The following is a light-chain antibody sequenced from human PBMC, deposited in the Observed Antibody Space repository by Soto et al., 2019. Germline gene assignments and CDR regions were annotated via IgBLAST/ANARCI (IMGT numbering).Light chain of an antibody. CDR3: QTWGTGIQV. Sequence: QLVLTQSPSASASLGASVKLTCTLSSGHSSYAIAWHQQQPEKGPRYLMKVNSDGSHNKGDGIPDRFSGSSSGAERCLTISSLQSEDEAEYYCQTWGTGIQVFGGGTKVTVL. V-gene: IGLV4-69*01. CDR1: SGHSSYA. J-gene: IGLJ3*02. CDR2: VNSDGSH.